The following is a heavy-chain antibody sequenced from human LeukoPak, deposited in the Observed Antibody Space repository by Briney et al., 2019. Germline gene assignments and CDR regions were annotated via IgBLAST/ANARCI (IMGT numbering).Heavy chain of an antibody. Sequence: SETLSLTCGVSGGSISGTNWWSWVRQPPGQGLEWIGEISLAGQTNYNPSLNGRVTMSLDKSSNQLSLHLTSVTATDTATYFCSRESGPFCPFGYWGQGTLVIVSS. CDR3: SRESGPFCPFGY. V-gene: IGHV4/OR15-8*02. CDR1: GGSISGTNW. J-gene: IGHJ4*02. CDR2: ISLAGQT. D-gene: IGHD1-26*01.